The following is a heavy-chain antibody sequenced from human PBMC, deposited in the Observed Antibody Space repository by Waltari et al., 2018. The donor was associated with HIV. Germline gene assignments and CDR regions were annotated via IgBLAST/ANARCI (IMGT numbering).Heavy chain of an antibody. V-gene: IGHV4-34*02. D-gene: IGHD1-1*01. Sequence: QVQLQQWGAGQVKPSETLSLTCLLSGGSFSGFYWTWVRPSPGKGLEWVGEHDQSGASRCNPSLKRRITIAMDTSRSHFALRWSPVRPADTAVYYCARGPSLRAFRGNLYFNSSLDVWGQGTTVTVSS. CDR1: GGSFSGFY. CDR3: ARGPSLRAFRGNLYFNSSLDV. CDR2: HDQSGAS. J-gene: IGHJ6*02.